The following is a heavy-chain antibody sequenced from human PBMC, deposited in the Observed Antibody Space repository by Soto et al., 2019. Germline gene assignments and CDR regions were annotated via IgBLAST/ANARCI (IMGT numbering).Heavy chain of an antibody. V-gene: IGHV3-30-3*01. CDR2: ISYDGSNK. J-gene: IGHJ4*01. D-gene: IGHD6-19*01. CDR3: ARDKSPCSSGWHNRQFDY. Sequence: PLRLSCAASGFTFSTYAMHWVRQAPGKGLEWVAVISYDGSNKYYADSVKGRFTISRDNSKNTLYLQMNSLRAEDTAVYYCARDKSPCSSGWHNRQFDYWGHGTLVTVPS. CDR1: GFTFSTYA.